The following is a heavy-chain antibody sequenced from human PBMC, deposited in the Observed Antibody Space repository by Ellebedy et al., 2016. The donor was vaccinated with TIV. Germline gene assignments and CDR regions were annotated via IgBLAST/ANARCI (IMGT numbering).Heavy chain of an antibody. V-gene: IGHV3-7*01. Sequence: ETLSLTCTVSGGSISSSSYYWGWIRQPPGKGLECVANIKEDGSEKYYVDSVRGRFTISRDNAKDSLYLQLNSLRAEDTAVYYCAKDEGSGTWHYWGQGTLVTVSS. J-gene: IGHJ4*02. CDR3: AKDEGSGTWHY. D-gene: IGHD3-10*01. CDR1: GGSISSSSYY. CDR2: IKEDGSEK.